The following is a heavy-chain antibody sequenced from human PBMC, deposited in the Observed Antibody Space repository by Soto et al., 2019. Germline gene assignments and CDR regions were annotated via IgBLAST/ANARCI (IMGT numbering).Heavy chain of an antibody. CDR3: VREFAGGYFDY. V-gene: IGHV1-46*01. CDR1: GYTFTTYY. Sequence: QVQLVQSGAEVKKPGASVKLSCKASGYTFTTYYIHWVRQAPGQGLEWMGILFPSGGSTNYAQKFRGRVTMTRDTSASTVYMELSSLTSEDTAVYYCVREFAGGYFDYWGQGTLVTFSS. J-gene: IGHJ4*02. CDR2: LFPSGGST.